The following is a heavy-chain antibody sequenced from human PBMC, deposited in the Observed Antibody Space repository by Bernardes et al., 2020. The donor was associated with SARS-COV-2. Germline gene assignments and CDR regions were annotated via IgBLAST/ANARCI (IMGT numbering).Heavy chain of an antibody. J-gene: IGHJ4*02. CDR1: GFTFSGSA. Sequence: GGSLIRSCAASGFTFSGSAMHWVRQASGQGLEWVGRIRSKANSYATAYAASVKGRFTISRDDSKNTAYLQMNSLKTEDTAVYYCTRYGDYVNWGQGTLVTVSS. V-gene: IGHV3-73*01. CDR2: IRSKANSYAT. CDR3: TRYGDYVN. D-gene: IGHD4-17*01.